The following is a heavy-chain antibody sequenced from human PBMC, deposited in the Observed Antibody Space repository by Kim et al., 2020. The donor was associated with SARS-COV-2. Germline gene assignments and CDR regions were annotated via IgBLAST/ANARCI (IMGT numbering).Heavy chain of an antibody. D-gene: IGHD2-15*01. V-gene: IGHV3-33*05. Sequence: GGSLRLSCAASGFTFSSYGMHWVRQAPGKGLEWVAVISYDGSNKYYADSVKGRFTISRDNSKNTLYLQMNSLRAEDTAVYYCAREIVVVAAATGAVAYWGQGTLVTVSS. CDR2: ISYDGSNK. J-gene: IGHJ4*02. CDR3: AREIVVVAAATGAVAY. CDR1: GFTFSSYG.